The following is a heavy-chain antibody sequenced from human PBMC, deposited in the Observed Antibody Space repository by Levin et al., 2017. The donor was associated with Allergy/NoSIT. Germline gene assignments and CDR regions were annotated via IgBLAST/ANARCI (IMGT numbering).Heavy chain of an antibody. CDR3: ASLNVDTAMVSDY. CDR1: GFTFSSYG. J-gene: IGHJ4*02. V-gene: IGHV3-30*03. D-gene: IGHD5-18*01. Sequence: GGSLRLSCAASGFTFSSYGMHWVRQAPGKGLEWVAVISYDGSNKYYADSVKGRFTISRDNSKNTLYLQMNSLRAEDTAVYYCASLNVDTAMVSDYWGQGTLVTVSS. CDR2: ISYDGSNK.